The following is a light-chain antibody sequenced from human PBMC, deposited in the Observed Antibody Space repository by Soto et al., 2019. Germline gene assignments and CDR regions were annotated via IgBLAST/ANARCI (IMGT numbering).Light chain of an antibody. CDR1: SSNIGTNY. V-gene: IGLV1-47*01. CDR3: ATWDDRLNSHV. CDR2: RNS. J-gene: IGLJ1*01. Sequence: QSVLTQPASASGTPGQRVTVSCSGSSSNIGTNYVYWYQQLPGTAPTLLIYRNSQRPSGAAVRFSGSKSDTSASLAISGLRTEDEADYYCATWDDRLNSHVFGTGTKLTVL.